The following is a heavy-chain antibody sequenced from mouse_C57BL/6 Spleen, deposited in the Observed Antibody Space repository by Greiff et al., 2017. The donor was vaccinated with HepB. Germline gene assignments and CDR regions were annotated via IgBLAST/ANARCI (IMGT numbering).Heavy chain of an antibody. CDR3: ARRLDSSGYYFDY. Sequence: VQLKESGGDLVKPGGSLKLSCAASGFTFSSYGMSWVRQTPDKRLEWVATISSGGSYTYYPDSVKGRFTISRDNAKNTLYLQMSSLKSEDTAMYYCARRLDSSGYYFDYWGQGTTLTVSS. J-gene: IGHJ2*01. V-gene: IGHV5-6*01. CDR1: GFTFSSYG. D-gene: IGHD3-2*02. CDR2: ISSGGSYT.